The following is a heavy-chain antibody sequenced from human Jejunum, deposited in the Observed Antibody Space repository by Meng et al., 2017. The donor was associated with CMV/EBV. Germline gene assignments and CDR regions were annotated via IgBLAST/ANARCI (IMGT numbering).Heavy chain of an antibody. D-gene: IGHD3-3*01. V-gene: IGHV3-49*03. CDR2: IRNKDYGGGT. CDR3: TRWRQISAFDY. Sequence: SGFNFGDYVMTWIRQAPGEGLEWVSFIRNKDYGGGTDYAASVKGRFTISRDDSKSIAYLQMNSLKSEDTAVYYCTRWRQISAFDYWGQGTLVTVSS. CDR1: GFNFGDYV. J-gene: IGHJ4*02.